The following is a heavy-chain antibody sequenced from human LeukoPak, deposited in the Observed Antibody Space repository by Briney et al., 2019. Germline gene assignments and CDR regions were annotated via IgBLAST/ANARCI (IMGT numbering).Heavy chain of an antibody. J-gene: IGHJ5*02. CDR1: GFTFSSYS. D-gene: IGHD2-15*01. CDR3: ARDIGYCSGGSCSRWFET. V-gene: IGHV3-48*01. CDR2: ISTGSSDM. Sequence: GGSLRLSCAASGFTFSSYSISWVRQAPGKGLEWVSYISTGSSDMKYADSVKGRFTISRDDAENSVYLQMNSLRAEDTAVYYCARDIGYCSGGSCSRWFETWGQGTLVTVSS.